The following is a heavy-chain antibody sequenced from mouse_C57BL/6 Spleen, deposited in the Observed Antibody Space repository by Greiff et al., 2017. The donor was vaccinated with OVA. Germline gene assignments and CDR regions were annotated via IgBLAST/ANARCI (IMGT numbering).Heavy chain of an antibody. V-gene: IGHV1-50*01. J-gene: IGHJ4*01. D-gene: IGHD2-12*01. CDR3: ARWNDGDYAMDY. CDR1: GYTFTSYW. CDR2: IDPSDSYT. Sequence: QVQLQQPGAELVKPGASVKLSCKASGYTFTSYWMQWVKQRPGQGLEWIGEIDPSDSYTNYNQKFKGKATLTVDTSSSTAYMQLSSLTSEDSAVYYCARWNDGDYAMDYWGQGTSVTVSS.